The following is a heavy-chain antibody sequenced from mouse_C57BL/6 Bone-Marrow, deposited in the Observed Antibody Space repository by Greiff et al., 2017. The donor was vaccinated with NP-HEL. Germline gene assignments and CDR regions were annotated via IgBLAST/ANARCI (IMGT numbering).Heavy chain of an antibody. CDR3: ARNAYYGRSYEFAY. Sequence: QVQLKQPGAELVKPGASVKLSCKASGYTFTTYWMQWVKQRPGQGLEWIGEIDPSDSYTNYNQKFKGKATLTVDTSSSTAYMQLSSLTSEDSAVYYCARNAYYGRSYEFAYWGQGTLVTVSA. D-gene: IGHD1-1*01. J-gene: IGHJ3*01. CDR2: IDPSDSYT. CDR1: GYTFTTYW. V-gene: IGHV1-50*01.